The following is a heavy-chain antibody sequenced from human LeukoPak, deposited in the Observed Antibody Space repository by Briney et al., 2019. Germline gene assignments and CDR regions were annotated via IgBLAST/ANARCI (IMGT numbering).Heavy chain of an antibody. Sequence: GGSLRLSCAASGFTFSSYTMNWVRQAPGRGLEWVSSISSSSSSIYYADSVKGRFTISRDNSKNTLYLQMNSLRAEDTAVYYCARGSGSYYFDYWGQGTLVTVSS. D-gene: IGHD1-26*01. J-gene: IGHJ4*02. CDR2: ISSSSSSI. CDR3: ARGSGSYYFDY. V-gene: IGHV3-21*04. CDR1: GFTFSSYT.